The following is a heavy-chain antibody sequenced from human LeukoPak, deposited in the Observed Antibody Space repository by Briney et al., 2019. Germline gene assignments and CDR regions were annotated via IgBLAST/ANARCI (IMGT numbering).Heavy chain of an antibody. CDR1: GYTFTDYY. V-gene: IGHV1-2*02. D-gene: IGHD5-18*01. CDR3: ARVGAMVL. J-gene: IGHJ4*02. Sequence: ASVKVSCKASGYTFTDYYIHWVRQAPGQGLEWMGWINPNSGGTNYAQKFQGRVTMTRDKSNSTAYMDLSSLRSDDTAVYYCARVGAMVLWGQGTLVTVSS. CDR2: INPNSGGT.